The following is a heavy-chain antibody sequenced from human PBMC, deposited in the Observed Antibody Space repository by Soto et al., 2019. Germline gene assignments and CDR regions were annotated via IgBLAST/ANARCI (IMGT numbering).Heavy chain of an antibody. D-gene: IGHD3-9*01. CDR3: AKGFGDFDWFFWFDP. J-gene: IGHJ5*02. CDR2: ISASGGST. V-gene: IGHV3-23*01. CDR1: GFTFSSYA. Sequence: GGSLQLSCAASGFTFSSYAMSWVRQAPLKRLYRVSAISASGGSTYYAASVKGRFTISRDNSKNTLYLQMNSLRAEDTAVYYCAKGFGDFDWFFWFDPWGQGTLVTVSS.